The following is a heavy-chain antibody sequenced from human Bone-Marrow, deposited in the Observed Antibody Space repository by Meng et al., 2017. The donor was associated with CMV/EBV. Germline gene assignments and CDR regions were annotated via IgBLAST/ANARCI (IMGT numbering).Heavy chain of an antibody. J-gene: IGHJ6*02. D-gene: IGHD6-13*01. CDR3: ARVTSQTGYSSSWYFLTYYYYYGMDV. CDR1: GGSISSTSYY. CDR2: IYYSGST. Sequence: SETLSLTCTVSGGSISSTSYYWGWIRQPPRKGLEWIGSIYYSGSTYYNPSLKSRVNISVDTSKNQFSLELRSVTVADKAVYYCARVTSQTGYSSSWYFLTYYYYYGMDVWGQGTTVTVSS. V-gene: IGHV4-39*07.